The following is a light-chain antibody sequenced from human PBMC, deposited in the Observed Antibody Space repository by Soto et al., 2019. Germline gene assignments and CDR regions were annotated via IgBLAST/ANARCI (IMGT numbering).Light chain of an antibody. CDR1: QSVSSY. J-gene: IGKJ4*01. V-gene: IGKV3-11*01. CDR2: DAS. CDR3: QQRSNWPLT. Sequence: EIVLTQSPATLSLSPGERATLSCRASQSVSSYLAWYQQKPGQAPRLLIYDASNRATGIPARFSGSGSGTVFTLTINSLEPQDFAVYYCQQRSNWPLTFGGETKVQIK.